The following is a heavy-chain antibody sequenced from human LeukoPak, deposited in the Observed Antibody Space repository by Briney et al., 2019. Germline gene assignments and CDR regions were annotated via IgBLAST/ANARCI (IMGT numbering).Heavy chain of an antibody. D-gene: IGHD2-15*01. V-gene: IGHV3-23*01. CDR3: AKRGVGYYYMDV. Sequence: PGGSLRLSCAASGFPFSAYAMTWVRQAPGKGLEWVSSISVSGGNTYYADSVKGRFTISRDNSKNTLYLQMNSLRAEDAALYYCAKRGVGYYYMDVWGKGTTVTVSS. CDR2: ISVSGGNT. J-gene: IGHJ6*03. CDR1: GFPFSAYA.